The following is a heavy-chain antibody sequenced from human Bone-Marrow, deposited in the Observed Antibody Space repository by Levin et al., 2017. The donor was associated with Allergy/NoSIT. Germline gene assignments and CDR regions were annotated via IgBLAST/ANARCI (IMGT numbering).Heavy chain of an antibody. CDR2: ISWNSGIK. J-gene: IGHJ4*02. D-gene: IGHD3-9*01. Sequence: GGSLRLSCAASGFTFDAYAMHGVRQVPGKGLEWVSGISWNSGIKGYLDSVKGRFTISRDNAKNSLYLHMNSLRAEDTALYYCAKDQTEVPLYVLLTGPTFDSWGQGTLVTVSS. CDR1: GFTFDAYA. V-gene: IGHV3-9*01. CDR3: AKDQTEVPLYVLLTGPTFDS.